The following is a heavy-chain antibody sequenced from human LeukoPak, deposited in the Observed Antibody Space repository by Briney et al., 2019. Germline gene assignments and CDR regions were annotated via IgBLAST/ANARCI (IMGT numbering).Heavy chain of an antibody. J-gene: IGHJ4*02. V-gene: IGHV4-34*01. CDR1: GGSFSTYY. CDR2: INHSGNT. Sequence: SETLSLTCALYGGSFSTYYWFWIRQPPGKGLEWIGEINHSGNTNYNPSVKGRVTISIDTSKNTFSLKLSSVTAADTAVYYCAPGRAAVDAYWGQETLLTVAS. CDR3: APGRAAVDAY. D-gene: IGHD6-13*01.